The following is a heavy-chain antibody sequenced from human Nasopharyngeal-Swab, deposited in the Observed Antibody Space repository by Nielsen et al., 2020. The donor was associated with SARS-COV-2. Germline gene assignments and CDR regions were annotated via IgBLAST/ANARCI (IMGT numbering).Heavy chain of an antibody. V-gene: IGHV4-34*01. CDR3: ARGLDCSGGSCSPRGMDV. D-gene: IGHD2-15*01. CDR2: INHIGST. CDR1: GGSFSGYY. J-gene: IGHJ6*02. Sequence: SETLSPTCALYGGSFSGYYWSWIRQPPGKGLEWIGEINHIGSTNYNPSLKSRVTISVDTSKNQFSLKLSSVTAADTAVYYCARGLDCSGGSCSPRGMDVWGQGTTVTVSS.